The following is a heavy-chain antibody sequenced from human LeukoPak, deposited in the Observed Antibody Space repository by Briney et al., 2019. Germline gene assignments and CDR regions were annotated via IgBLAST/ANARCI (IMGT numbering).Heavy chain of an antibody. CDR3: AKVTYGSGTYGAFDY. D-gene: IGHD3-10*01. V-gene: IGHV3-23*01. Sequence: GGSLRLSCAASEFTFSSYAMNWVRQAPGKGLEWVSAMSGSGDNTYYADSVKGRFTISRDNSKNTLYLQMNSLRAEDTAVYYCAKVTYGSGTYGAFDYWGQGTLVTVSS. CDR1: EFTFSSYA. J-gene: IGHJ4*02. CDR2: MSGSGDNT.